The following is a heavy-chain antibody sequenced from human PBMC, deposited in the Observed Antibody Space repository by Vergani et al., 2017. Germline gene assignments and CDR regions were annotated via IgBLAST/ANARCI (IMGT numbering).Heavy chain of an antibody. CDR3: ARGLPNYDFWSGYYSRDGMDV. Sequence: EVQLVESGGGLVQPGRSLRLSCAASGFTFSSYSMNWVRQAPGKGLEWVSSISSSSSYIYYADSVKGRFTISRDNAKNSLYLQMNSLRAEGTAVYYCARGLPNYDFWSGYYSRDGMDVWGQGTTVTVSS. CDR2: ISSSSSYI. J-gene: IGHJ6*02. CDR1: GFTFSSYS. V-gene: IGHV3-21*01. D-gene: IGHD3-3*01.